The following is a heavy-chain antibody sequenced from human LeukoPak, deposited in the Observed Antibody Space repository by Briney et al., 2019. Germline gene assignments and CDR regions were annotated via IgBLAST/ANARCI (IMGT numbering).Heavy chain of an antibody. D-gene: IGHD3-10*01. J-gene: IGHJ4*02. V-gene: IGHV1-69*02. CDR1: GGTFSSYT. CDR2: IIPILGIA. Sequence: SVKVSCKASGGTFSSYTISWVRQAPGQGLEWMGRIIPILGIANYAQKFQGRVTITADKSTSTAYMELSSLRSEDTAVYYCAGSGGSGSYVDYWGQGSLVTVSS. CDR3: AGSGGSGSYVDY.